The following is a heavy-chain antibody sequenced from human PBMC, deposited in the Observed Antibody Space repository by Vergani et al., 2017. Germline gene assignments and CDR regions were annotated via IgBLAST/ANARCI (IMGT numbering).Heavy chain of an antibody. J-gene: IGHJ4*02. CDR1: GFTFSSYG. CDR2: ISYEGSNK. V-gene: IGHV3-30*03. D-gene: IGHD6-19*01. Sequence: QVQLVESGGGVVQPGRSLRLSCAASGFTFSSYGMHWVRQAPGKGLEWVAVISYEGSNKDYADSVKGRFTISRDNSKNTLYLQMNSLRAEDTAVYYCARDSSGWYGGDYWGQGTLVTVSS. CDR3: ARDSSGWYGGDY.